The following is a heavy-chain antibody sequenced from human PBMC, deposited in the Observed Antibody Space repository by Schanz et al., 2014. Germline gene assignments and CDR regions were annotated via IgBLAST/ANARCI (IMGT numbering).Heavy chain of an antibody. Sequence: QVQLVQSGDEAKKPGASVQVSCKTSGYTFTSHGISWVRQAPGQGLEWMGWITTYNGDANYALKLQGRVTMTTDTSTLTAYIELRSLRSDDTSVYYCARDGVDATAGGNYWGQGTLVTVSS. J-gene: IGHJ4*02. CDR2: ITTYNGDA. D-gene: IGHD6-13*01. CDR1: GYTFTSHG. V-gene: IGHV1-18*01. CDR3: ARDGVDATAGGNY.